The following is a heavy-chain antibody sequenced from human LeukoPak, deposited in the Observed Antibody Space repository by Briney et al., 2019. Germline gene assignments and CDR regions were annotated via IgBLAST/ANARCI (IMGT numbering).Heavy chain of an antibody. CDR1: GYTFSIYA. V-gene: IGHV3-23*01. J-gene: IGHJ4*02. Sequence: GGSLRLSCAASGYTFSIYAMSWVRQAPGKGLEWVSAISGSGGSTYYADSVKGRFTISRDNYKNTLYLQMNSLRAEDTAVYYCAQGRYYDSSGYYRYWGQGTLVTVSS. CDR3: AQGRYYDSSGYYRY. D-gene: IGHD3-22*01. CDR2: ISGSGGST.